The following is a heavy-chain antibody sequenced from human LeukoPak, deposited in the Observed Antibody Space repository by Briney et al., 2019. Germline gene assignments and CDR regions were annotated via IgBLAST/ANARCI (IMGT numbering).Heavy chain of an antibody. CDR2: IIPILGIA. J-gene: IGHJ4*02. D-gene: IGHD2-15*01. V-gene: IGHV1-69*04. CDR1: GGTFSSYA. Sequence: ASVKVSCKASGGTFSSYAISWVRQPPGQGLEWMGMIIPILGIANYAQKFQGSVTLTADESPRTAYIELSSLRSEDTAVYYCANDVVVAATPRPFDYWGQRTLVTVSS. CDR3: ANDVVVAATPRPFDY.